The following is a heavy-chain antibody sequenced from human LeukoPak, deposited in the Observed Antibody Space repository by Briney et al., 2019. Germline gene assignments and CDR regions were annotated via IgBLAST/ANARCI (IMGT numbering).Heavy chain of an antibody. CDR2: ISSSGRAV. V-gene: IGHV3-48*03. D-gene: IGHD6-13*01. CDR3: ASMADPPASTIAAYFDY. CDR1: GFTLSSYE. J-gene: IGHJ4*02. Sequence: GGSLRLSCAASGFTLSSYEMNWVRQAPGKGLEWVSYISSSGRAVYYAASVKGRFTISRDNAESSLYLHMNSLRAEDTAVYYCASMADPPASTIAAYFDYWGQGTLVTVSS.